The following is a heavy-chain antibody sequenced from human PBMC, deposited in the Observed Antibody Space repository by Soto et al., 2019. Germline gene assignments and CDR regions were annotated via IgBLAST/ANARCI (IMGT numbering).Heavy chain of an antibody. V-gene: IGHV4-59*12. D-gene: IGHD6-19*01. Sequence: SETLSLTCTVSGGSISSYYWSWIRQPPGKGLEWIGYIYYSGSTNYNPSLKSRVTISVDTSKNQFSLKLSSVTAADTAVYYCARDPDGSGWYGMDVWGQGTTVTSP. CDR3: ARDPDGSGWYGMDV. CDR2: IYYSGST. J-gene: IGHJ6*02. CDR1: GGSISSYY.